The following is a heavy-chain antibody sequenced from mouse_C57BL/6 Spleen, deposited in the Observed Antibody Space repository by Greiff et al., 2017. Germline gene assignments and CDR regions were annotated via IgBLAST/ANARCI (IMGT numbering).Heavy chain of an antibody. CDR2: IRNKANGYTT. D-gene: IGHD2-13*01. V-gene: IGHV7-3*01. CDR1: GFTFTDYY. Sequence: EVQLVESGGGLVQPGGSLSLSCAASGFTFTDYYMSWVRQPPGKALEWLGFIRNKANGYTTEYSASVKGRFTISRDNSQRILYLQMNALRAEDSATYYCARSDPYYGDDDWGQGTTLTVSS. CDR3: ARSDPYYGDDD. J-gene: IGHJ2*01.